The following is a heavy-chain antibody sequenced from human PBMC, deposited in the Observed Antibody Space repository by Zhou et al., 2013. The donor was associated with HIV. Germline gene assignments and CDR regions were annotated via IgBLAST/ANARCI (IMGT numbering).Heavy chain of an antibody. CDR3: ASPGDGSAVAAQYYFDY. V-gene: IGHV1-69*05. CDR1: GGIVINIA. D-gene: IGHD6-19*01. Sequence: QVQLLQSGTEVKKPGSSVTVSCKASGGIVINIAISWVRQAPGQGLEWMGGIIPIFGRANYAQKFRGRVAITTDESTNTAYMELSGLRSEDTGVYYCASPGDGSAVAAQYYFDYWGQGTLVTVSS. CDR2: IIPIFGRA. J-gene: IGHJ4*02.